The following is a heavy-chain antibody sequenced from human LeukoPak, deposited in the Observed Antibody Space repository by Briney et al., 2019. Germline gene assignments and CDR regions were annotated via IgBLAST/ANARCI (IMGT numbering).Heavy chain of an antibody. CDR3: ARDPRRYYDSSGRYWDWYFDL. J-gene: IGHJ2*01. CDR2: MNPNSGNT. CDR1: GYTLTSYD. V-gene: IGHV1-8*01. D-gene: IGHD3-22*01. Sequence: ASVKVSCKASGYTLTSYDINWVRQATGQGLEWMGWMNPNSGNTDYAQKFQGRVTMTTNTSITTAYMELSSLRSEDTAVYYCARDPRRYYDSSGRYWDWYFDLWGRGTLVTVSS.